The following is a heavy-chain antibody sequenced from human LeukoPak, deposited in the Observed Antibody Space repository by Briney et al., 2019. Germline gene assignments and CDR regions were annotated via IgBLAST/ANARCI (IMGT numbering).Heavy chain of an antibody. Sequence: GGSLRLSCAASGFTFSSYSMNWVRQAPGKGLEWVSYITSSSSIIYYGDSVKGRFTVSRDNAKNSQYLQMNSLRAEDTAVYYCARDREYVAARPGKYYYYMDVWGKGTTVTVSS. J-gene: IGHJ6*03. V-gene: IGHV3-48*01. CDR3: ARDREYVAARPGKYYYYMDV. D-gene: IGHD6-6*01. CDR2: ITSSSSII. CDR1: GFTFSSYS.